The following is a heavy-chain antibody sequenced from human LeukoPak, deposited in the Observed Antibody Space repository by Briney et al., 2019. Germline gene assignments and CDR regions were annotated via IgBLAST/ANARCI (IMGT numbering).Heavy chain of an antibody. CDR3: TREALSRGVFPDY. CDR2: VKNKAFGGTA. CDR1: GFSLPDYV. Sequence: GGSLRLSCTTSGFSLPDYVIAWVRQAPGRGLEWVGFVKNKAFGGTAESAASVKGRFTISRDDSNSIAYLQMNSLKTEDTGVYHCTREALSRGVFPDYRGQGTLVTVSS. V-gene: IGHV3-49*04. D-gene: IGHD2/OR15-2a*01. J-gene: IGHJ4*02.